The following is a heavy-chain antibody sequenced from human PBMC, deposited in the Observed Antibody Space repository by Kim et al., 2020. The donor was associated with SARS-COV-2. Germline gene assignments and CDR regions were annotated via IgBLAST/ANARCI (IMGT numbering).Heavy chain of an antibody. Sequence: GRLTISSDNSKNTLYLQMNSLRAEETAVYYCAKLAYCGGDCYMGVDAFDIWGQGTMVTVSS. V-gene: IGHV3-30*02. CDR3: AKLAYCGGDCYMGVDAFDI. J-gene: IGHJ3*02. D-gene: IGHD2-21*01.